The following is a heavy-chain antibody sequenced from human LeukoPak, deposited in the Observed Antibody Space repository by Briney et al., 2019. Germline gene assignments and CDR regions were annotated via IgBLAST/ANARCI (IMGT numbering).Heavy chain of an antibody. V-gene: IGHV3-48*04. CDR3: AINAAAGTS. D-gene: IGHD6-13*01. CDR2: ISSSGSTI. CDR1: GFSFSSYW. J-gene: IGHJ5*02. Sequence: GGSLRLSCAASGFSFSSYWMHWVRQAPGKGLEWASYISSSGSTIYYADSVKGRFTISRDNAKNSLYLQMNSLRAEDTAVYYCAINAAAGTSWGQGTLVTVSS.